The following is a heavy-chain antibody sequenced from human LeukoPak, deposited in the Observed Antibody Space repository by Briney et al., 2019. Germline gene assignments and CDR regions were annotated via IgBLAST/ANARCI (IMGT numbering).Heavy chain of an antibody. J-gene: IGHJ5*02. Sequence: SETLSLTCAVYGGSFSGYYWSWIRQPPGKGLEWIGEINHSGSTNYNPSLKSRVTISVDTSKNQFSLKLSSVTAADTAVYYCARLALSGGTMVRGVRKKNWFDPWGQGTLVTVSS. D-gene: IGHD3-10*01. CDR2: INHSGST. CDR1: GGSFSGYY. CDR3: ARLALSGGTMVRGVRKKNWFDP. V-gene: IGHV4-34*01.